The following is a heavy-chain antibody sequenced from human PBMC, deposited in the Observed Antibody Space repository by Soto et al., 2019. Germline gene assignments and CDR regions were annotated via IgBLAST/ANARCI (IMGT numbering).Heavy chain of an antibody. D-gene: IGHD1-26*01. Sequence: SQTLSLTCAITGDSVSSNSAGWSWVRQSPSRGLEWLGRTYYRSKWYYEYAVSVRGRITINPDTSKNQYSLQLNSVTPEDTAVYFCARGEQYSGRIFDYWGQGTLITVSS. J-gene: IGHJ4*01. CDR3: ARGEQYSGRIFDY. CDR2: TYYRSKWYY. CDR1: GDSVSSNSAG. V-gene: IGHV6-1*01.